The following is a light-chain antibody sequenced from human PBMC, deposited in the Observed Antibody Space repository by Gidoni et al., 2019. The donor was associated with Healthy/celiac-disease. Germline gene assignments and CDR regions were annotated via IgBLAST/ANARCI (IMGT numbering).Light chain of an antibody. V-gene: IGKV1-33*01. CDR2: DAS. J-gene: IGKJ3*01. CDR1: QDISNY. CDR3: QQYDNLPPFT. Sequence: DIQMTQSPSSLSASVGYRVTITCQASQDISNYLNWYQQKPGKAPKRLIYDASNLETGVPSRFSGSGSGTDFTFTISSLQPEDIATYYCQQYDNLPPFTFGPGTKVDIK.